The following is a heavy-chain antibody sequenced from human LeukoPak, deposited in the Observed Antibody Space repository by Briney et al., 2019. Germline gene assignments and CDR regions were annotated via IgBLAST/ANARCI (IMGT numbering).Heavy chain of an antibody. J-gene: IGHJ3*02. CDR1: GFTFSSYS. V-gene: IGHV3-21*01. CDR3: ATTVTTRGFDI. D-gene: IGHD4-17*01. Sequence: GGSLRLSCAASGFTFSSYSMNWVRQAPGKGLEWVSSITSSSSYIYYADSVKGRFTISRDNAKNSLYLQMNSLRAEDTAVYYCATTVTTRGFDIWGQGTMVTVSS. CDR2: ITSSSSYI.